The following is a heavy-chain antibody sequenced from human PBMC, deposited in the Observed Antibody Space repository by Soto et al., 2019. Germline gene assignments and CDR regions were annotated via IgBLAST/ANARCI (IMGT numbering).Heavy chain of an antibody. J-gene: IGHJ4*02. D-gene: IGHD6-13*01. CDR3: ARAAMGGSSWPFDY. CDR2: IYYNGST. Sequence: SETLSLTCTVSGGSISGYYWSWIRQPPGMGLEWIGYIYYNGSTNYNPSLKSRVTISVDTSKNQFSLRLSSVTAADTAVYYCARAAMGGSSWPFDYWGQGTLVTVSS. V-gene: IGHV4-59*01. CDR1: GGSISGYY.